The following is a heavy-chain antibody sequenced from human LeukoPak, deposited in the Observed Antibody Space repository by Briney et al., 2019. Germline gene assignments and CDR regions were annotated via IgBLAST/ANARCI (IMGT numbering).Heavy chain of an antibody. CDR2: INDSGRI. J-gene: IGHJ6*03. V-gene: IGHV4-34*01. Sequence: SETLSLTCAVYGGSFSNFYWSWIRQPPGKGLEWIGEINDSGRINYNPSLMSRVTVSVDTSKNQFSLRLTSVTATDTAVYYCARRWNYGRNYYIDVWGNGATVSVSS. CDR1: GGSFSNFY. D-gene: IGHD1-7*01. CDR3: ARRWNYGRNYYIDV.